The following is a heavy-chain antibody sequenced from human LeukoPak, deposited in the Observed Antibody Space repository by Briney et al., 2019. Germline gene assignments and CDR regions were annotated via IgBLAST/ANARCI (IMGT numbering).Heavy chain of an antibody. CDR1: GDSVSSNSAA. D-gene: IGHD5-24*01. CDR3: ARTENYIPEDWFDP. J-gene: IGHJ5*02. CDR2: TYYRSKWNN. V-gene: IGHV6-1*01. Sequence: SQTLSLTCAISGDSVSSNSAAWNWVRQSPSRGLEWLGGTYYRSKWNNDYAVSVNSRITINPDTFKNQFSLKLSSVTAADTAVYYCARTENYIPEDWFDPWGQGTLVTVSS.